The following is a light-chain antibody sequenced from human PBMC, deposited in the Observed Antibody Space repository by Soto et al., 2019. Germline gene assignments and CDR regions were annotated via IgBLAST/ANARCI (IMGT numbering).Light chain of an antibody. J-gene: IGKJ2*01. Sequence: EIVLTQSPGTLSLSPGERATLSCRASQSVSSSCLARYQQKPGQAPRLLIYGASSRPTGIPDRFSGSGSGTEFTLTISRLEPEDFAVYYCQQYGGSPPEYPFGQGTKLEIK. CDR2: GAS. CDR1: QSVSSSC. V-gene: IGKV3-20*01. CDR3: QQYGGSPPEYP.